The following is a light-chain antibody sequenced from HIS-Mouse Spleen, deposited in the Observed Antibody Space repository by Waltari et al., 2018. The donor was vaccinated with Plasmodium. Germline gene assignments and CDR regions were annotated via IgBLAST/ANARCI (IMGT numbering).Light chain of an antibody. V-gene: IGLV3-10*01. CDR3: YSTDSSGNHRV. Sequence: SYELTQPPSVSGSPGQTARITCPGDALPKKYSYWYQQKSGQAPVLVIYEDSKRPSGIPERFSGSSSGTMATLTISGAQVEDEADYYCYSTDSSGNHRVFGGGTKLTVL. J-gene: IGLJ3*02. CDR2: EDS. CDR1: ALPKKY.